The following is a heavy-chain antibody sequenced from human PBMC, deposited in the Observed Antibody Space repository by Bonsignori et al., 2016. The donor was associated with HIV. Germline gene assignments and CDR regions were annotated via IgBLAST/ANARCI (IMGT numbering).Heavy chain of an antibody. J-gene: IGHJ4*02. CDR3: ARHYTTYPF. CDR1: GFTFSTYE. V-gene: IGHV3-48*03. CDR2: ISSSGRTI. D-gene: IGHD2-2*02. Sequence: EVQLVESGGGLIQPGWSLRLSCVTSGFTFSTYEMDWVRQAPGKGLEWISYISSSGRTIYYADSVKGRFTISRDNAKNALFLQMNSLRAEDTAVYYCARHYTTYPFWGQGTLVTVSS.